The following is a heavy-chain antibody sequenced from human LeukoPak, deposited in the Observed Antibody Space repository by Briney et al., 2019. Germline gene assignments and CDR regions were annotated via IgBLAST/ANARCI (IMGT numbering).Heavy chain of an antibody. CDR2: IYYSGST. V-gene: IGHV4-39*07. CDR1: GGSISSSSYY. CDR3: ATLGVGPPMGPYYYYMDV. J-gene: IGHJ6*03. D-gene: IGHD3-3*01. Sequence: SETLSLTCTVSGGSISSSSYYWGWVRQPPGKGLEWIGSIYYSGSTYYNPSLKSRVTISVDTSKNQFSLKLSSVTAADTAVYYCATLGVGPPMGPYYYYMDVWGKGTTVTVSS.